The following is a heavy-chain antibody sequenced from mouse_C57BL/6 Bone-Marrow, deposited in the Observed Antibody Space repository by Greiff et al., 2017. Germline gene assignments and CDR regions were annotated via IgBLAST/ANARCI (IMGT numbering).Heavy chain of an antibody. CDR1: GYTFTSYW. CDR2: IDPSDSYT. V-gene: IGHV1-69*01. J-gene: IGHJ3*01. Sequence: QVQLQQPGAELVMPGASVKLSCKASGYTFTSYWMHWVKQRPGQGLEWIGAIDPSDSYTNYNQKFKGKSTLTVDKSSSTAYMQLSSLTSEDSAVYYCARHWFAYWGQGTLVTVSA. CDR3: ARHWFAY.